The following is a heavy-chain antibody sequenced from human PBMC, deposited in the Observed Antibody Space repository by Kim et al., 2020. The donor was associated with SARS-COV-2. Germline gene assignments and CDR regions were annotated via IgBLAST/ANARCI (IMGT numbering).Heavy chain of an antibody. Sequence: SVKVSCKASGGTFSSYAISWVRQAPGQGLEWMGGIIPIFGTANYAQKFQGRVTITADESTSTAYMELSSLRSEDTAVYYCARDFGAGGLRYFDWTGFDPWGQGTLVTVSS. J-gene: IGHJ5*02. V-gene: IGHV1-69*13. CDR1: GGTFSSYA. CDR3: ARDFGAGGLRYFDWTGFDP. CDR2: IIPIFGTA. D-gene: IGHD3-9*01.